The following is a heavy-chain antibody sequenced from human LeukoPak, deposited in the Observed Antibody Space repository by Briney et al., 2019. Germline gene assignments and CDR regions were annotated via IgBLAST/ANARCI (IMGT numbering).Heavy chain of an antibody. V-gene: IGHV1-2*02. CDR3: ARAGHNSNSGGYDF. CDR2: IDPDTGDT. CDR1: GYTFIDHY. Sequence: ASVKVSCKPSGYTFIDHYLHWVRQAPGQGLESLGWIDPDTGDTNYPQKFQGRVTMTRDTSSSTAYMELNRLPSDDTAVYYCARAGHNSNSGGYDFWGLGTLVTVSS. J-gene: IGHJ4*02. D-gene: IGHD3-22*01.